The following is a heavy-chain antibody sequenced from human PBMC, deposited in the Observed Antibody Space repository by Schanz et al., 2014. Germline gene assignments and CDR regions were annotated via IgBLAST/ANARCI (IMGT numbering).Heavy chain of an antibody. Sequence: EVQLVESGGGLIQPGGSLRLSCAVSGFSVSTNYMSWARQAPGKGLEWISSLYINAGSTRYADSVKGRFFISRDSSKNTLFLQMNSLRADDTAIYFCAREEGRDGYNLAFDVWGQGTLVTVSS. V-gene: IGHV3-53*01. CDR2: LYINAGST. D-gene: IGHD2-21*01. CDR3: AREEGRDGYNLAFDV. CDR1: GFSVSTNY. J-gene: IGHJ3*01.